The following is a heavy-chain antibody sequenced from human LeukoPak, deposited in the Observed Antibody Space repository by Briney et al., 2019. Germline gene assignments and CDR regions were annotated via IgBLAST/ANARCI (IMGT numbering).Heavy chain of an antibody. Sequence: SVKVSCKASGGTFSSYAISWVRQAPGQGLEWMGRIIPILGIANYARKFQGRVTITADKSTSTAYMELSSLRSEDTAVYYCARDHHCSGGSCAYYYYGMDVWGQGTTVTVSS. CDR1: GGTFSSYA. CDR3: ARDHHCSGGSCAYYYYGMDV. V-gene: IGHV1-69*04. J-gene: IGHJ6*02. CDR2: IIPILGIA. D-gene: IGHD2-15*01.